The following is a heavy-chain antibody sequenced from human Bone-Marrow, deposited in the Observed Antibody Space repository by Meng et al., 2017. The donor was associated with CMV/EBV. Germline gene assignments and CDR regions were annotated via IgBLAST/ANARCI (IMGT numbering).Heavy chain of an antibody. CDR3: ARVVEFSLSWFGEDLSFDY. V-gene: IGHV1-2*02. Sequence: ASVKVSCKASGYTFTGYYMHWVRQAPGQGLEWMGWINPNSGGTNYAQKFQGRVTMTRDTSTSTAYMELRSLRSDDTAVYYCARVVEFSLSWFGEDLSFDYWGQGTLVTVSS. D-gene: IGHD3-10*01. CDR1: GYTFTGYY. J-gene: IGHJ4*02. CDR2: INPNSGGT.